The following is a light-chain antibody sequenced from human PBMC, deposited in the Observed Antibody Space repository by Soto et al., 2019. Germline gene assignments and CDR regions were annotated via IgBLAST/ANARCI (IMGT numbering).Light chain of an antibody. CDR1: SSNIVAGYD. Sequence: QSVLTQQPSVSGAPGQRVPISFTGSSSNIVAGYDVHWYQQLPGTAPKLLISGNSNRPSGVADRFSGSKSVTSASLAITGLQAEDEADYYCQSFDSSLSGWVFGGGTELTVL. CDR2: GNS. CDR3: QSFDSSLSGWV. J-gene: IGLJ3*02. V-gene: IGLV1-40*01.